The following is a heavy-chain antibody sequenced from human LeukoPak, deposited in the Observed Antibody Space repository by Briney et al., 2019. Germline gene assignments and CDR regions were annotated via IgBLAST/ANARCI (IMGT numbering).Heavy chain of an antibody. D-gene: IGHD1-14*01. CDR3: VVVVEPPDSDGFDV. CDR2: INADGSTT. V-gene: IGHV3-74*01. Sequence: GGSLRLSCVASGFSVSSNYLSWVRQAPGKGLVWVSLINADGSTTTYADSVKGRFTISRDNARNTLSLQMNSLTIEDTAVYYCVVVVEPPDSDGFDVWGQGTMITVSS. CDR1: GFSVSSNY. J-gene: IGHJ3*01.